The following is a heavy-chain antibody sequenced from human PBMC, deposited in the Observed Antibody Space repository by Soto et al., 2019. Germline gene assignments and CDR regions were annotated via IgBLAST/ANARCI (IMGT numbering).Heavy chain of an antibody. CDR2: VSYDGSDE. CDR3: GRGYSDSGGFAGGIDR. J-gene: IGHJ5*02. Sequence: QVQLVESGGGVVQPGRSLRLSCAASGFSFRTFGMHWVRQAPGKGLEWVALVSYDGSDEYYEDSVKGRFTISRDNSKNAHYLQMNSLRVEDTAVYYCGRGYSDSGGFAGGIDRWGQGTLVTVSS. V-gene: IGHV3-30*19. CDR1: GFSFRTFG. D-gene: IGHD5-12*01.